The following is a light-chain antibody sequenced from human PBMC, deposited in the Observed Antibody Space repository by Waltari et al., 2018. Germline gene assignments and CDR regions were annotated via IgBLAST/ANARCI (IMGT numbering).Light chain of an antibody. J-gene: IGKJ3*01. CDR3: QQHYTTPFT. CDR2: WAS. CDR1: QSVLYSSDNKNY. V-gene: IGKV4-1*01. Sequence: DIVMTQSPDSLAVSLGERATINCKSSQSVLYSSDNKNYLAWYQQKPVQPPKLLFYWASTREAGVPDRFSGSGSGTDFTLTISSLQAEDVAVYYCQQHYTTPFTFGPGTTVDIK.